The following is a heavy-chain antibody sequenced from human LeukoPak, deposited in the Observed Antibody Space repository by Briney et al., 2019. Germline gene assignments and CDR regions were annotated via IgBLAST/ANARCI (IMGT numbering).Heavy chain of an antibody. J-gene: IGHJ4*02. Sequence: GGSLRLSCAASGFTFSSYWMHWVRQAPGKGLVWVSRINSDGSSTSYADPVKGRFTISRDNAKNTLYLQMNSLRAEDTAVYYCASLMVYAKGFDYWGQGTLVTVSS. V-gene: IGHV3-74*01. CDR1: GFTFSSYW. D-gene: IGHD2-8*01. CDR3: ASLMVYAKGFDY. CDR2: INSDGSST.